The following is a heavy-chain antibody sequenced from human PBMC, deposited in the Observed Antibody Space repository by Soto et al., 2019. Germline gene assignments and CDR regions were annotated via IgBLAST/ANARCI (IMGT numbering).Heavy chain of an antibody. CDR2: FGGDENYT. D-gene: IGHD3-3*01. Sequence: PGGSLRLSCGASGFSVRSYWMHWVRHAPGKGLVWLSRFGGDENYTDYADSVRGRFTISRDIAKNTIYLQMNSLRAEDTAVYYCGKGKELGVVRYGLDAWGQGTTVTVSS. CDR3: GKGKELGVVRYGLDA. V-gene: IGHV3-74*01. CDR1: GFSVRSYW. J-gene: IGHJ6*02.